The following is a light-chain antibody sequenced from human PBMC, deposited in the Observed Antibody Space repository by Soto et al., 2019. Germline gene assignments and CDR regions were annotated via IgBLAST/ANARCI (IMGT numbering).Light chain of an antibody. CDR3: QQYNTLIT. V-gene: IGKV3D-20*01. CDR1: QNIPSVY. J-gene: IGKJ4*01. CDR2: DTS. Sequence: EIVLTQSPAYLSLSPGERATLSCGASQNIPSVYLAWYQLKPGLAPRLLIYDTSIRATGIPDRFTGSGSGTDFTLTITRLEPEDFAVYYCQQYNTLITFGGGTKVEIK.